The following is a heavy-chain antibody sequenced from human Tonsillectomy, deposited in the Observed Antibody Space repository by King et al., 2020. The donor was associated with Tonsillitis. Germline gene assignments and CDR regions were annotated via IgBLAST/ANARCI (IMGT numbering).Heavy chain of an antibody. D-gene: IGHD6-19*01. Sequence: VQLQQWGTGLLKPSETLSLSCAVYGGSFSGYYWSWIRQPPGKGLEWIGEDNHGGSTNYNPSLKRRVSISVDTSKNQFSLNLSSVTAADTAVYYCAREGIAVAGGMDVWGQGTTVTVSS. CDR1: GGSFSGYY. CDR2: DNHGGST. V-gene: IGHV4-34*01. J-gene: IGHJ6*02. CDR3: AREGIAVAGGMDV.